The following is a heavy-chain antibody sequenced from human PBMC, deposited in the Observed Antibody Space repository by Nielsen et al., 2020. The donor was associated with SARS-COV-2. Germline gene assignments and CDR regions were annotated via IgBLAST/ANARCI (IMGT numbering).Heavy chain of an antibody. CDR3: ARDPVRGFDP. CDR2: ISSSSYI. J-gene: IGHJ5*02. Sequence: GESLKISCAASGFTFSSYSMNWVRQAPGKGLEWVSSISSSSYIYYADSVKGRFTISRDNAKNSLYLQMNSLRAEDTAVYYCARDPVRGFDPWGQGTLVTVSS. CDR1: GFTFSSYS. D-gene: IGHD3-10*02. V-gene: IGHV3-21*01.